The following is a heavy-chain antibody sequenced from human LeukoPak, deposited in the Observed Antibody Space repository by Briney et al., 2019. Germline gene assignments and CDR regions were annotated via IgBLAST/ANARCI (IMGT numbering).Heavy chain of an antibody. CDR1: GDSVSSNSAA. Sequence: SQTLSLTCAISGDSVSSNSAAWNWIRQSPSRGLEWLGRTYYRSKWYNDYAVSVKSRITINPDTSKNQFSLQLNSVSPEDTAVYYCALRNRPNRLREPFDYWGQGTLVTVSS. CDR2: TYYRSKWYN. D-gene: IGHD1-14*01. V-gene: IGHV6-1*01. CDR3: ALRNRPNRLREPFDY. J-gene: IGHJ4*02.